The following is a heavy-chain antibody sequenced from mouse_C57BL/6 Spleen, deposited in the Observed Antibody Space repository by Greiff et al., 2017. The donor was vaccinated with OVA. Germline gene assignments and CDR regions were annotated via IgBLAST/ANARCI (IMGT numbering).Heavy chain of an antibody. J-gene: IGHJ1*03. V-gene: IGHV14-4*01. CDR1: GFNIKDDY. Sequence: EVQGVESGAELVRPGASVKLSCTASGFNIKDDYMHWVKQRPEQGLEWIGWIDPENGDTEYASKFQGKATITADTSSNTAYLQLSSLTSEDTAVYYCTTDYGSENWYFDVWGTGTTVTVSS. CDR3: TTDYGSENWYFDV. CDR2: IDPENGDT. D-gene: IGHD1-1*01.